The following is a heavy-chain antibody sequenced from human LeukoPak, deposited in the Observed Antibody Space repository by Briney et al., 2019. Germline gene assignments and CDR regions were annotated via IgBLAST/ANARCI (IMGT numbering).Heavy chain of an antibody. V-gene: IGHV3-21*01. D-gene: IGHD6-13*01. J-gene: IGHJ4*02. CDR1: GFTFSSYS. CDR3: ARSRIAAARTPFDY. Sequence: AGGSLRLSSAASGFTFSSYSMNWVRQAPGKGLEWVSSISSSSSYIYYADSVKGRFTISRDNAKNSLYLQMNSLRAEDTAVYYCARSRIAAARTPFDYWGQGTLVTVSS. CDR2: ISSSSSYI.